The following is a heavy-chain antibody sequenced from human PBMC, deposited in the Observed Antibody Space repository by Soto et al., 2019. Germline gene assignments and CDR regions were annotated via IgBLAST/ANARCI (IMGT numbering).Heavy chain of an antibody. CDR1: GFIASTTF. CDR3: ARDQASTSDYGLDV. Sequence: GGSLRLSCAASGFIASTTFMCWVRQAPGKGLEWVSFIYTGGDTYYADSVKGRFTTSRDDSKNTVYLHMNSLRADDTAVYYCARDQASTSDYGLDVWGQGTTVTVSS. CDR2: IYTGGDT. D-gene: IGHD2-2*01. J-gene: IGHJ6*02. V-gene: IGHV3-53*01.